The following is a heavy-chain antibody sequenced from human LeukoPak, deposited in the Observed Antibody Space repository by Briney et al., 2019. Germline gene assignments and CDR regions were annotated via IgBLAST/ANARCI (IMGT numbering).Heavy chain of an antibody. V-gene: IGHV4-59*12. J-gene: IGHJ4*02. D-gene: IGHD2-8*02. Sequence: KTSETLSLTCTVSGGSISGYYWSWIRQPPGKGLEWIGYIYYSGSTNYNPSLKSRVTISVDTSKNQFSLKLSSVTAADTAVYYCARGYCTGGVCSFDYWGQGTLVTVSS. CDR3: ARGYCTGGVCSFDY. CDR1: GGSISGYY. CDR2: IYYSGST.